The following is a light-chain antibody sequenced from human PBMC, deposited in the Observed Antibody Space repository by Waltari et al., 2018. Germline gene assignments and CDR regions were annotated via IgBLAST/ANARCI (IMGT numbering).Light chain of an antibody. CDR1: QGISSY. CDR3: QKHDSYPLT. J-gene: IGKJ4*01. V-gene: IGKV1-9*01. CDR2: DAS. Sequence: DIQLTQSPSFLSVSVGDRVTITCRASQGISSYLAWYQHNPGKAPKLLIYDASTLRSGVPSRFSGSGSGTEFTLTISSLQPEDFATYYCQKHDSYPLTFGGGTKVEIK.